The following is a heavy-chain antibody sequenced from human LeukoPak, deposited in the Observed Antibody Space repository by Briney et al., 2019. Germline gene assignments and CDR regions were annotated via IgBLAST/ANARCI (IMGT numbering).Heavy chain of an antibody. CDR1: GGSFSGYY. V-gene: IGHV4-34*01. Sequence: SETLSLTCAVYGGSFSGYYWSWIRQPPGKGLEWIGEINHSGSTNYNPSLKSRVTISVDTSRNQFSLKLSSVTAADTAVYYCARAEGYGDPNTLDYWGQGTLVTVSS. CDR2: INHSGST. J-gene: IGHJ4*02. D-gene: IGHD4-17*01. CDR3: ARAEGYGDPNTLDY.